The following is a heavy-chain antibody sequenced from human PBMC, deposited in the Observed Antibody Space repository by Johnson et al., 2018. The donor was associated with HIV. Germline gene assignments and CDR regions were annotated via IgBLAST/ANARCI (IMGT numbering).Heavy chain of an antibody. J-gene: IGHJ3*02. CDR1: GFTFSTYG. V-gene: IGHV3-33*08. Sequence: QVQLVESGGGLVKPGGSLRLSCAASGFTFSTYGMHWVRQAPGKGLEWVAAMWYDGSNKYYAGSVKGRFTISREIAKNSLYLQMNSLRAEDTALYYCATGENLKWELRFVDAFDIWGQGTMVTVSS. CDR2: MWYDGSNK. D-gene: IGHD1-26*01. CDR3: ATGENLKWELRFVDAFDI.